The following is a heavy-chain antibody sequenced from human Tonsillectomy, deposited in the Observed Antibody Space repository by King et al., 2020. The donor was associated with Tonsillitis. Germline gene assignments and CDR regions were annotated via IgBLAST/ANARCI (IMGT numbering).Heavy chain of an antibody. CDR1: GYSFTNYW. J-gene: IGHJ4*02. CDR2: IYPGDSDT. Sequence: VQLVESGAEVKKPGESLKISCKGSGYSFTNYWIGWVRQMPGKGLEWMGIIYPGDSDTRYSPSFQGQVTISADSSISAAYLQWSSLKASDTAIYYCARRRRVYSGGGDCYFDSWGQGTRVTVSS. V-gene: IGHV5-51*01. D-gene: IGHD6-19*01. CDR3: ARRRRVYSGGGDCYFDS.